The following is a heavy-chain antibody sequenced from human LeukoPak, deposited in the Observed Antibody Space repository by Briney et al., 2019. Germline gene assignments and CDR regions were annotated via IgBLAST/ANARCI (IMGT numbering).Heavy chain of an antibody. J-gene: IGHJ4*02. CDR1: GITLSNYG. CDR3: AKRGVVIRVILVGFHKEANYFDS. V-gene: IGHV3-23*01. CDR2: ISGSGGST. D-gene: IGHD3-22*01. Sequence: GGSLRLSRAVSGITLSNYGMSWVRQAPGKGLEWVAGISGSGGSTNYADSVKGRFTISRDNAKNTLYLQMNNLRAEDTAVYFCAKRGVVIRVILVGFHKEANYFDSWGQGALVTVSS.